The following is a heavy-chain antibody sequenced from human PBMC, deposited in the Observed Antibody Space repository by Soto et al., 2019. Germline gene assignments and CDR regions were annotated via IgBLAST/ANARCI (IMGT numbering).Heavy chain of an antibody. J-gene: IGHJ3*02. CDR3: AKDLGVGANAFDT. Sequence: QVQLVESGGGVAQPGRSLRLSCAASGLIFSSYGMHWVRQAPGKGLEWVAVIWYDGSNKYYADSVKGRFTISRDNSKNTLYLQMNSLRAEDTAVYYCAKDLGVGANAFDTWGQGTMVTVSS. V-gene: IGHV3-33*06. D-gene: IGHD1-26*01. CDR2: IWYDGSNK. CDR1: GLIFSSYG.